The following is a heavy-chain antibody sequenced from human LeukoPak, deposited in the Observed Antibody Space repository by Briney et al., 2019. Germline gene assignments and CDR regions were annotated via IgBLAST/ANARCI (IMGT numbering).Heavy chain of an antibody. CDR2: ISGSGGST. Sequence: GGSLRLSCAASGFTFSSYGMSWVRQAPGKGLEWVPAISGSGGSTYYADSVKGRFTISRDNAKNSLYLQMNSLRAEDTALYYCAKDTRDILTGYYNTAFDYWGQGTLVTVSS. CDR3: AKDTRDILTGYYNTAFDY. CDR1: GFTFSSYG. J-gene: IGHJ4*02. D-gene: IGHD3-9*01. V-gene: IGHV3-23*01.